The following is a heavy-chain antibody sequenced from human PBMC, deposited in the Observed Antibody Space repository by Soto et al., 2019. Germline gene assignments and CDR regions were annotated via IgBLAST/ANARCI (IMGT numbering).Heavy chain of an antibody. D-gene: IGHD1-26*01. V-gene: IGHV3-23*01. CDR1: GFTISTYA. CDR3: AKGITSGSYSRIDY. Sequence: EVQLLESGGGLVQPGGSLRLSCAASGFTISTYAMSWVRQAPGKGLEWVSGISDSGGSTYHSDSVKGRFTISRDNSKSTRYLQMSSLRAEDTAIYYCAKGITSGSYSRIDYWGQGTLVTVSS. CDR2: ISDSGGST. J-gene: IGHJ4*02.